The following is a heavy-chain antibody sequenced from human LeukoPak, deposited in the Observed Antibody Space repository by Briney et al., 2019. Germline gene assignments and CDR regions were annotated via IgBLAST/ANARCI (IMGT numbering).Heavy chain of an antibody. Sequence: SVKVSCKVSGYTLTELSMHWVRQAPGKGLEWMGGIIPIFGTANYAQKFQGRVTITADESTSTAYMELSSLRSEDTAVYYCARGASHAEYFQHWGQGTLVTVSS. CDR3: ARGASHAEYFQH. D-gene: IGHD6-6*01. J-gene: IGHJ1*01. CDR2: IIPIFGTA. V-gene: IGHV1-69*13. CDR1: GYTLTELS.